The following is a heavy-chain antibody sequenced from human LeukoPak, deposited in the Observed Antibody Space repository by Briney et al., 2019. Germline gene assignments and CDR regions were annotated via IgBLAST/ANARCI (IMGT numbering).Heavy chain of an antibody. V-gene: IGHV3-74*01. D-gene: IGHD6-19*01. Sequence: GGSLRLSCAASGFTFSSYWMHWVRQAPGQGLVWVSRMNSDGSTTTYADFVKGRFTISRDNAKNTLYLQMNSLRAEDTAVYYCAREDIAVGNWYFDLWGRGTLVTVSS. CDR1: GFTFSSYW. CDR2: MNSDGSTT. CDR3: AREDIAVGNWYFDL. J-gene: IGHJ2*01.